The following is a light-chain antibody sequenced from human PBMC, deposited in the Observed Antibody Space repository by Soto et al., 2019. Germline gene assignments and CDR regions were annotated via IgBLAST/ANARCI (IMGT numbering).Light chain of an antibody. CDR1: QSVSSSH. CDR2: GAS. J-gene: IGKJ1*01. V-gene: IGKV3-20*01. Sequence: EIVLTQSPGTLSLSPGERGTLSCRASQSVSSSHLAWYQQKPGQAPRLLIYGASSRATGIPDRFSGSGSGTDFTLTISRLEPEDFAVYYCQQSETFGQGTKVEIK. CDR3: QQSET.